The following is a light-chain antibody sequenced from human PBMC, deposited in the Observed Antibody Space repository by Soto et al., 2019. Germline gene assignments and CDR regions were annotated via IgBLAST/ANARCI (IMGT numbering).Light chain of an antibody. CDR3: QQRSNWRLT. CDR2: DAS. CDR1: QSVSEF. J-gene: IGKJ4*01. V-gene: IGKV3-11*01. Sequence: EVVLTQSPATLSLSPGERATLSCRASQSVSEFLAWYQQKPGQAPRLLIYDASNRATGIPARFGGSGSGTDFTLTISSLEPEDFAVYYCQQRSNWRLTFGGGTKVDIK.